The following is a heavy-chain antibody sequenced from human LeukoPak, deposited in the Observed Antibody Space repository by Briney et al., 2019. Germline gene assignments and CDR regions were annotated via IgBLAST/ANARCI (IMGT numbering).Heavy chain of an antibody. D-gene: IGHD1-1*01. Sequence: GSLRLSCAASGFTFNSYSMNWVRQAPGKGLEWIGSIYYSGSTYYNPSLKSRVTISVDTSKNQFSLKLSSVTAADTAVYYCARLQAYYYYMDVWGKGTTVTVSS. V-gene: IGHV4-39*01. J-gene: IGHJ6*03. CDR2: IYYSGST. CDR1: GFTFNSYSMN. CDR3: ARLQAYYYYMDV.